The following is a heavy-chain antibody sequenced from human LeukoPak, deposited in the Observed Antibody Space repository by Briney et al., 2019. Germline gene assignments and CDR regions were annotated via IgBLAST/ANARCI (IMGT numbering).Heavy chain of an antibody. CDR1: GGSISSGGYS. CDR3: ASGGLGYCSGGSCYIDY. Sequence: SETLSLTCTVSGGSISSGGYSWSWIRQHPGKGLEWIGYIYYSGSTYYNPSLKSRVTISVDTSKNQFSLKLSSVTAADTAVYYCASGGLGYCSGGSCYIDYWGQGTLVTVSS. V-gene: IGHV4-31*03. J-gene: IGHJ4*02. CDR2: IYYSGST. D-gene: IGHD2-15*01.